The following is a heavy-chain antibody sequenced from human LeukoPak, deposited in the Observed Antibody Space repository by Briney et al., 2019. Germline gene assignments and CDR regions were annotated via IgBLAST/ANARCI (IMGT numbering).Heavy chain of an antibody. D-gene: IGHD3-10*01. CDR1: GFTFSSSG. J-gene: IGHJ4*02. V-gene: IGHV3-21*05. CDR2: ISSSSSYT. Sequence: GRSLRLSCVASGFTFSSSGMHWIRQAPGKGLEWVSYISSSSSYTNYADSVKGRFTISRDNAKNSLYLQMNSLRAEDTAVYYCARDSGWGDYWGQGTLVTVSS. CDR3: ARDSGWGDY.